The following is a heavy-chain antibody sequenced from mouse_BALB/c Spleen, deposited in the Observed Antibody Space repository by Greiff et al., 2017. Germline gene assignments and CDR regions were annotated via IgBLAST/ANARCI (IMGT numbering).Heavy chain of an antibody. CDR3: AMITTGFAY. J-gene: IGHJ3*01. D-gene: IGHD2-4*01. Sequence: EVQLQQSGAELVKPGASVKLSCTASGFNIKDTYMHWVKQRPEQGLEWIGRIDPANGNTKYDPKFQGKATITADTSSNTAYLQLSSLTSEDTTVYYCAMITTGFAYWGQGTLVTVSA. CDR2: IDPANGNT. CDR1: GFNIKDTY. V-gene: IGHV14-3*02.